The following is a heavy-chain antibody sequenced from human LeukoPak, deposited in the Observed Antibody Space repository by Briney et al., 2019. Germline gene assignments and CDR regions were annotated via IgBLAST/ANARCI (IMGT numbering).Heavy chain of an antibody. CDR1: GFTFSNYA. Sequence: GGSLRLSCAASGFTFSNYAMTWVRQAPGKGLEWVSAISGSAERTYCADSVKGRFTISRDNSKNTLYLQMNSLRAEDTAVYYCAKGGIAMADYYFDYWGQGTLVTVSS. J-gene: IGHJ4*02. D-gene: IGHD6-19*01. CDR3: AKGGIAMADYYFDY. CDR2: ISGSAERT. V-gene: IGHV3-23*01.